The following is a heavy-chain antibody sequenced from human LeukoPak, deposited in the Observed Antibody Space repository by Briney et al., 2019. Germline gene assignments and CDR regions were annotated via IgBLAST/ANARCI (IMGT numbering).Heavy chain of an antibody. D-gene: IGHD3-22*01. CDR2: IYWNDDK. J-gene: IGHJ4*02. CDR1: GFSLSTSGVG. V-gene: IGHV2-5*01. CDR3: AHTRQYYYDSSGDCYFDY. Sequence: SGPTLVKPAQTLTLTCTFSGFSLSTSGVGVGWIRQPPGKALEWLALIYWNDDKRYSPSLKSRLTITKDTSKNQVVLTMTNMDPVDIATYYCAHTRQYYYDSSGDCYFDYWGQGTLVTVSS.